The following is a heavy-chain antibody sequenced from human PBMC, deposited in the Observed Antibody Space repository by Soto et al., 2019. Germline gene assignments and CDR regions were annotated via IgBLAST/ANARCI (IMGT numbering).Heavy chain of an antibody. CDR1: GYTFTSYG. Sequence: QVQLVQSGAEVKKPGASVKVSCKASGYTFTSYGISWVRQAPGQGLEWMGWISAYNGSTNYAQKLQGRVTMTTDTSTSTAYMELRSLRSDDTAVYYCARDPSTIGYSYGSTRFDPWGQGTLVTVSS. CDR2: ISAYNGST. J-gene: IGHJ5*02. D-gene: IGHD5-18*01. V-gene: IGHV1-18*01. CDR3: ARDPSTIGYSYGSTRFDP.